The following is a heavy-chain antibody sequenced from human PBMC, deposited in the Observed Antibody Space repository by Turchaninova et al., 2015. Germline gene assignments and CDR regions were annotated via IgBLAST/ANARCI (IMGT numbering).Heavy chain of an antibody. D-gene: IGHD3-16*01. CDR1: GITFRELW. Sequence: GGSLRLSCAVSGITFRELWRSWARQAQRKGLEWVGRIKSKTYGETTDYAAPVKGRFTLSRDDSTNTFYLQMNSLKTEDTAVYYCTTDISLRVHLGELAHVDWGQGTMVTVST. CDR2: IKSKTYGETT. CDR3: TTDISLRVHLGELAHVD. V-gene: IGHV3-15*05. J-gene: IGHJ4*02.